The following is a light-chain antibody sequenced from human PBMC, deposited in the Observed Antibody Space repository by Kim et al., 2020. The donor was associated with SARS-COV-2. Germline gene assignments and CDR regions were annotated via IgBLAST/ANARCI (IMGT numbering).Light chain of an antibody. Sequence: GQSVTMSSSAGRANMGNNFVFWYRQLPGAAPRLLMYRNDQRPSGVPDRISGSKSGTSASLAISDLRSEDEADYFCASWDDTLNSQLFGGGTKVTVL. V-gene: IGLV1-47*01. CDR3: ASWDDTLNSQL. J-gene: IGLJ3*02. CDR1: RANMGNNF. CDR2: RND.